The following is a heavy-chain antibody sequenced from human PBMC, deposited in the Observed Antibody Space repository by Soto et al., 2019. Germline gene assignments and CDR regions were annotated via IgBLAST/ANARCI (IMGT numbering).Heavy chain of an antibody. CDR2: ISAYNGNT. V-gene: IGHV1-18*01. CDR1: GYTFTSYG. J-gene: IGHJ4*02. D-gene: IGHD2-15*01. CDR3: ATHDPFCSGGSCYSRGGLAI. Sequence: QVQLVQSGAEVKKPGASVKVSCKASGYTFTSYGISWVRQAPGQGLEWMGWISAYNGNTNYAQKLQGRVTMTTDTPTSTAYMELRSLRSDDTAVYYCATHDPFCSGGSCYSRGGLAIWGQGTLVTVSS.